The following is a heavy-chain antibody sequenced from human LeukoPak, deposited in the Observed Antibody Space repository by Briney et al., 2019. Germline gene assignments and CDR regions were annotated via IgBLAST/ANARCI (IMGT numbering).Heavy chain of an antibody. CDR1: GFTFSSYA. Sequence: GGSLRLSCAAPGFTFSSYAMSWVRQAPGKGLEWVSAISGSGGSTYYADSVKGRFTISRGNSKNTLYLQMNSLRAEDTAVYYCAKGGDYGDFFFDYWGQGTLVTVSS. V-gene: IGHV3-23*01. D-gene: IGHD4-17*01. J-gene: IGHJ4*02. CDR2: ISGSGGST. CDR3: AKGGDYGDFFFDY.